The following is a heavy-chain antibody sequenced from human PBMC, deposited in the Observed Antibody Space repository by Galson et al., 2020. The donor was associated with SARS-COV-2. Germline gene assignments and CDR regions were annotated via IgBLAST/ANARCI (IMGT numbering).Heavy chain of an antibody. D-gene: IGHD1-1*01. CDR2: ISSYNGNT. CDR1: GYTLTNYG. Sequence: ASVKVSCMASGYTLTNYGISWVRPAPGQGLEWMGWISSYNGNTNYAQKFQGRVTMTTDTSTSPDYMELRSLSSDDTAVYYCARRGTYPSFDDYWGQGTLVTVSS. V-gene: IGHV1-18*01. J-gene: IGHJ4*02. CDR3: ARRGTYPSFDDY.